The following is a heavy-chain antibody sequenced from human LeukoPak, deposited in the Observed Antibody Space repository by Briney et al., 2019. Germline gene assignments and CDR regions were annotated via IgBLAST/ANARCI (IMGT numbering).Heavy chain of an antibody. CDR3: ASLGGYCSATSCYDAYDV. CDR2: INFSGTTK. J-gene: IGHJ3*01. V-gene: IGHV3-11*01. Sequence: GGSLRLSCAASGFRFSDYYMSWVRQAPGKGLEWVSDINFSGTTKSYLGSVEGRFTVSRDNGKNSLYLQMNSLRVEDTAVYYCASLGGYCSATSCYDAYDVWGQGTLVIVSS. D-gene: IGHD2-2*01. CDR1: GFRFSDYY.